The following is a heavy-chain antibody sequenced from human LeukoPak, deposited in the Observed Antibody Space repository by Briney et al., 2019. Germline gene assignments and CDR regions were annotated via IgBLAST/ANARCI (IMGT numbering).Heavy chain of an antibody. D-gene: IGHD1-26*01. V-gene: IGHV1-24*01. CDR2: FDPEDGET. CDR1: GYTLTELS. Sequence: ASVKVSCKVSGYTLTELSMHWVRQAPGKGLEWMGGFDPEDGETIYAQKFQGRVTMTEDTSTDTAYMELSSLRSDDTAVYYCARDPSPLGRHDYWGQGTLVTVSS. J-gene: IGHJ4*02. CDR3: ARDPSPLGRHDY.